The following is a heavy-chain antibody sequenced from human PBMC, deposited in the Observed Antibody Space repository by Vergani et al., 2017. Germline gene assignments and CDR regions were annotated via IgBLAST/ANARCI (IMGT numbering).Heavy chain of an antibody. CDR1: GFTFSSYA. CDR3: AKFPTNLGPRGRRDYFDY. D-gene: IGHD2-2*01. J-gene: IGHJ4*02. Sequence: EVQLLESGGGLVQPGGSLRLSCAASGFTFSSYAMSWVRQAPGKGLEWVSAISGSGGSTYYADSVKGRFTISRDNSKNTLYLQMNSLRAEDTAVYYCAKFPTNLGPRGRRDYFDYWGQGTLVTVSS. CDR2: ISGSGGST. V-gene: IGHV3-23*01.